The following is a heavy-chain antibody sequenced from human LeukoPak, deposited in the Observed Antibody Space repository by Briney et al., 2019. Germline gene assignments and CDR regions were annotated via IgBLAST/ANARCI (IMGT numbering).Heavy chain of an antibody. CDR3: ARDGNGSRAFDY. D-gene: IGHD2-15*01. CDR1: GGSISSYY. V-gene: IGHV4-4*07. Sequence: SETLSLTCTVSGGSISSYYWSWMRQRAGKGLEWIGRIYTSGSTNYNPSLKSRVTISVDKSNNQFSLNLTSVTAADTAVYYCARDGNGSRAFDYWGQGTLITVFS. CDR2: IYTSGST. J-gene: IGHJ4*02.